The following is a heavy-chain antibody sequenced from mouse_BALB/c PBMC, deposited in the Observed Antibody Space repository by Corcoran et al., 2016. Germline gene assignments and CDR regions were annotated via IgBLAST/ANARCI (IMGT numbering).Heavy chain of an antibody. V-gene: IGHV9-1*02. CDR2: INTYTGEP. CDR1: GYTFTNYG. J-gene: IGHJ4*01. CDR3: ARRSTVVAYYDAMDY. D-gene: IGHD1-1*01. Sequence: QIQLVQSGPELKKPGETVKISCKASGYTFTNYGMNLVKQAPGKGLKWMGWINTYTGEPTYADDFKGRFAFSLETSASTAYLQINNLKNEDMATYFCARRSTVVAYYDAMDYGGQGTSVTVSS.